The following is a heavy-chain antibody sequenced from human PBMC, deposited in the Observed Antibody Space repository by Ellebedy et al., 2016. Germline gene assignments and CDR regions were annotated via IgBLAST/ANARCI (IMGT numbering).Heavy chain of an antibody. CDR2: LSGSGPKT. V-gene: IGHV3-23*01. Sequence: GESLKISXAASGFTFKTYAMSWVRQAPGEGLEWVSTLSGSGPKTYYADSVQGRFTISRDNSKSTLYLQMNSLRAEDTAVYYCAKHVTDGDYYFDLWGRGTLVTVSS. CDR1: GFTFKTYA. D-gene: IGHD2-21*01. CDR3: AKHVTDGDYYFDL. J-gene: IGHJ2*01.